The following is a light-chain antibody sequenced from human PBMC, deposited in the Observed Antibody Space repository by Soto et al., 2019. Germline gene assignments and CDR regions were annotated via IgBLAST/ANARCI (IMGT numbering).Light chain of an antibody. J-gene: IGKJ5*01. CDR1: ETISTF. CDR2: AAS. V-gene: IGKV1-39*01. CDR3: QQSYSVSPVT. Sequence: IRMTQSPSALPASVADRVTLTCRARETISTFLNWYQHKPGRAPKLLIYAASRLQSGVPSRFSGSGSGTDFTLTINGLQPDDYASYYCQQSYSVSPVTFGQGTRLEV.